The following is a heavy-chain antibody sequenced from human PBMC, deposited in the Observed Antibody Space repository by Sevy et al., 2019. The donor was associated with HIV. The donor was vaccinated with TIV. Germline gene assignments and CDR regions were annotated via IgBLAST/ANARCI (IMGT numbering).Heavy chain of an antibody. CDR2: ISSSSGTI. CDR3: ARAYSGGGPQGGWTDN. CDR1: GFTFSTYS. V-gene: IGHV3-48*01. J-gene: IGHJ4*02. Sequence: GGSLRLSCAASGFTFSTYSMNWVRQAPGKGLEWVSYISSSSGTIYYAASGEGRFTISRDNAKNSLYLQMNSLRAADTAVYYCARAYSGGGPQGGWTDNWGQGTLVTVSS. D-gene: IGHD6-19*01.